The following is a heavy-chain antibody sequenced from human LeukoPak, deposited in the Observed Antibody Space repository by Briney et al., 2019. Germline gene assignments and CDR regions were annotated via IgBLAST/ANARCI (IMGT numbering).Heavy chain of an antibody. CDR1: GDSISSGDYY. V-gene: IGHV4-61*02. CDR2: ISSSGST. J-gene: IGHJ3*02. Sequence: SETLSLTCTVSGDSISSGDYYWSWIRQPAGKGLEWIGRISSSGSTNYNPSLKSRVTISVDTSKNQFSLKLSSVTAADTAVYFCARGPYSYDRSGAFDIWGQGTMVTVSS. CDR3: ARGPYSYDRSGAFDI. D-gene: IGHD3-22*01.